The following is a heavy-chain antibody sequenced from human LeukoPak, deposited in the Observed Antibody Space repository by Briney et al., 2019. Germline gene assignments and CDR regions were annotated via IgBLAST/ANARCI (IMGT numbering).Heavy chain of an antibody. CDR2: IIADSGTT. CDR1: GLTFITKS. CDR3: AKDHPRQGVTAHTPFDY. J-gene: IGHJ4*02. Sequence: SGGSRSLSWPVSGLTFITKSMNWARQPPGKGLEWVPYIIADSGTTYYADSVKGRFTISRDNAKNSLYLQMNSLRDEDTAIYYCAKDHPRQGVTAHTPFDYWGQGTLVTVSS. D-gene: IGHD2-15*01. V-gene: IGHV3-48*02.